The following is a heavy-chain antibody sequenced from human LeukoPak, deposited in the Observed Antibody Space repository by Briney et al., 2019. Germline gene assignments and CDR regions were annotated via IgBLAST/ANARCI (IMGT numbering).Heavy chain of an antibody. Sequence: PGGSLRLSCAASGFTFSSYWMTWVRQAPGKGLEWVANIEQDGGETYYVDSVKGRFTISRDNAKNSLYLQMNSLRAEDTAVYYCARDAGYGYDRFDYWGQGTQVTVSS. CDR2: IEQDGGET. J-gene: IGHJ4*02. CDR3: ARDAGYGYDRFDY. V-gene: IGHV3-7*01. CDR1: GFTFSSYW. D-gene: IGHD5-18*01.